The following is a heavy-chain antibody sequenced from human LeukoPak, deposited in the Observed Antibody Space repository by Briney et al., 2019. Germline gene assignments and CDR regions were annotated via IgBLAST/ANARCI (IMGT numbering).Heavy chain of an antibody. Sequence: PGGSLRLSCAASGFTFSTYDMNWVRQAPGKGLEWVSSITTTSTLIYYADSVKGRFTISRDNAKNSLYLQMDSLTAEDTAVYYCSAAAAALDYWGQGTLSPSPQ. J-gene: IGHJ4*02. CDR3: SAAAAALDY. CDR2: ITTTSTLI. CDR1: GFTFSTYD. V-gene: IGHV3-21*01. D-gene: IGHD6-13*01.